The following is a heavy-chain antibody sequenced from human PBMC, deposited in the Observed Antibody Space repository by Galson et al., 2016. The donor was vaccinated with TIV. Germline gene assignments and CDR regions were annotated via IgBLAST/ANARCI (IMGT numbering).Heavy chain of an antibody. D-gene: IGHD7-27*01. J-gene: IGHJ4*02. CDR3: ARIELTGADY. Sequence: PALVKPTQTLTLTCTVSGFSLTSGRMGVSWIRQPPGKALEWLAHIFSSDEKSYTPSLRSRLTISKDTSRSQVVLTMTHMDPVDTGTYYCARIELTGADYWGQGILATVS. V-gene: IGHV2-26*01. CDR2: IFSSDEK. CDR1: GFSLTSGRMG.